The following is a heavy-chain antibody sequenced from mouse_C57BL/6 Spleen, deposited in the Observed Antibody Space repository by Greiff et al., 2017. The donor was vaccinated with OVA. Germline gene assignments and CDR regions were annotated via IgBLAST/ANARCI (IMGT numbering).Heavy chain of an antibody. V-gene: IGHV1-76*01. D-gene: IGHD2-3*01. CDR2: IYPGSGNT. CDR1: GYTFTDYY. CDR3: ARNDGYAMDY. J-gene: IGHJ4*01. Sequence: VQLQQSGAELVRPGASVKLSCKASGYTFTDYYINWVKQRPGQGLEWIARIYPGSGNTYYNEKFKGKATLTAEKSSSTAYMQLSSLTSEDSAVYFCARNDGYAMDYWGQGTSVTVSS.